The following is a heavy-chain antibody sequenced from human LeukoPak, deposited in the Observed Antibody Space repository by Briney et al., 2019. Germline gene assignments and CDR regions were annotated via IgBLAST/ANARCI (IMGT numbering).Heavy chain of an antibody. J-gene: IGHJ4*02. CDR3: AREGRHCGGDCYTFGY. Sequence: ASVKVSCKASGYTFTDSFMHWVRQAPGQGLEYLAWINLKNADTKFAQKFQGRVTLTRDTSISTVYMDLRSLRSDDTAVYYCAREGRHCGGDCYTFGYWGQGTLVTVSS. CDR1: GYTFTDSF. V-gene: IGHV1-2*02. D-gene: IGHD2-21*02. CDR2: INLKNADT.